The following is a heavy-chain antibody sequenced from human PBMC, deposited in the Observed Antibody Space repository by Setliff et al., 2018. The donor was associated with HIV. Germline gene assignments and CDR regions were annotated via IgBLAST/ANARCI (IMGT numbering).Heavy chain of an antibody. J-gene: IGHJ6*02. CDR2: ISTYSDET. Sequence: ASVKVSCKPSGYTFTAYGLSWVRQAPGQGLEWMGWISTYSDETSYAQKLQGRVTMTTDTSTSTAYMELRRLTFEDTAVYYCARDVEHMMDVWGQGTKVTV. CDR3: ARDVEHMMDV. CDR1: GYTFTAYG. V-gene: IGHV1-18*01.